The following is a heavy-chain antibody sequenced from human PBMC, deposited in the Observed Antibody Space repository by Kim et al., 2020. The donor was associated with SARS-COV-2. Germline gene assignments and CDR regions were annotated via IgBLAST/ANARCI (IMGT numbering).Heavy chain of an antibody. CDR3: ARQDIVFVVSATRSRYFD. D-gene: IGHD2-15*01. V-gene: IGHV4-34*01. CDR2: INHSGST. CDR1: GGSFSGYY. Sequence: SETLSLTCAVYGGSFSGYYWSWIRQPPGKGLEWIGEINHSGSTNYNPALKSRVTISVDTSKNQFSLKLISFTAADTAVYYCARQDIVFVVSATRSRYFD. J-gene: IGHJ4*01.